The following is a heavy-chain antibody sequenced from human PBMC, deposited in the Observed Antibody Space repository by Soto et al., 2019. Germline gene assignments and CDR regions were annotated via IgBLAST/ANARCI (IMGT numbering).Heavy chain of an antibody. CDR2: IYYSGST. CDR3: ARMSGQQLFGENYYYYYMDV. Sequence: SETLSLTCTVSGGSISSGGYYWSWIRQHPGKGLEWIGYIYYSGSTNYNPSLKSRVTISVDTSKNQFSLKLSSVTAADTAVYYCARMSGQQLFGENYYYYYMDVWGKGTTVTVSS. V-gene: IGHV4-31*03. J-gene: IGHJ6*03. CDR1: GGSISSGGYY. D-gene: IGHD6-13*01.